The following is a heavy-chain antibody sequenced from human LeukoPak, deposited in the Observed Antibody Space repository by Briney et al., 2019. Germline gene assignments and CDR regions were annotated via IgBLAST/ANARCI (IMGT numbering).Heavy chain of an antibody. J-gene: IGHJ4*02. CDR1: GFTFSGSW. CDR2: INSDGSST. V-gene: IGHV3-74*01. CDR3: ARAIGLDFDF. D-gene: IGHD2/OR15-2a*01. Sequence: GGSLRLSCIASGFTFSGSWMHWVRQVPGKGLEWVSRINSDGSSTAYADSVKGRFTISRDNAKTMLYLQMGSLRADDTAMYYCARAIGLDFDFWGQGTLVTVSS.